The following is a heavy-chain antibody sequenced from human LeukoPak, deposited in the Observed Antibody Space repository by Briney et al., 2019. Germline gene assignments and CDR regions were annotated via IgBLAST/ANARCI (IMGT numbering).Heavy chain of an antibody. CDR3: ARDRIQLWADY. V-gene: IGHV3-48*01. Sequence: GGSLRLSCAASGFTFSSYGMNWVRQSPGKGLEWVSYIGSSGSAIYYADSVKGRFTISRDNAKNSLYLRMNTLRAEDTAVYYCARDRIQLWADYWDQGTLVTVSS. J-gene: IGHJ4*02. CDR1: GFTFSSYG. CDR2: IGSSGSAI. D-gene: IGHD5-18*01.